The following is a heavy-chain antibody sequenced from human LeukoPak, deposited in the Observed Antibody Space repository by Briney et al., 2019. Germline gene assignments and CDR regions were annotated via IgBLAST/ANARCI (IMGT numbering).Heavy chain of an antibody. D-gene: IGHD6-19*01. CDR1: GVSISTYY. J-gene: IGHJ4*02. CDR2: VFYSGRT. Sequence: KPSETLSLTCTVSGVSISTYYWSWIRQPPEKGLEWIGYVFYSGRTNYNPSLESRVTISLDTSKNQFSLKLSSVTAADTAVYYCAREGSGWDPFDYWGRGNLVTVSS. V-gene: IGHV4-59*01. CDR3: AREGSGWDPFDY.